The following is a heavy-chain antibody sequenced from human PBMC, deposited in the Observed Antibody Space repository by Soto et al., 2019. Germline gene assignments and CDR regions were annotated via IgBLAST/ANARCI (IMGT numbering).Heavy chain of an antibody. CDR3: ARYITVTTYYFDY. CDR2: INAGNGNT. CDR1: GYTFTSYA. V-gene: IGHV1-3*01. Sequence: ASVKVSCKASGYTFTSYAMHWVRQAPGQRLEWMGWINAGNGNTKYSQKFQGKVTITRDTSASTAYMELSSLRSEDTAVYYCARYITVTTYYFDYSGKGTLVTVSS. D-gene: IGHD4-4*01. J-gene: IGHJ4*02.